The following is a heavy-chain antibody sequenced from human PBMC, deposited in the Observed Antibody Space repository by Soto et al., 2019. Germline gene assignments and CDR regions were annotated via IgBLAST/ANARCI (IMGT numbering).Heavy chain of an antibody. Sequence: AGGSLRLSCVASGFTFSKHAMHWARQAPGKGLEWVALISSDGNKKDYTDSVKGRFTISRDNSKNTVYMQMNSLRAEDTAVYYCAKAGGIRFLPFDPWGQGTLVTVSS. D-gene: IGHD3-3*01. V-gene: IGHV3-30*18. CDR1: GFTFSKHA. J-gene: IGHJ5*02. CDR3: AKAGGIRFLPFDP. CDR2: ISSDGNKK.